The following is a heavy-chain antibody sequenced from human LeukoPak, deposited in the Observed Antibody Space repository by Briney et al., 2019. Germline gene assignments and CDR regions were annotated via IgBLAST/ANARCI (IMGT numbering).Heavy chain of an antibody. D-gene: IGHD3-10*01. CDR1: GGSINSY. CDR2: ISGSGTI. Sequence: SETLSLTCTVSGGSINSYWSWIRQPAGKGLEWIGRISGSGTITYNPALQRRLSISIDTSKNQPSLKLMSVPAADTAVYYCARDSGTTGEVKFDPWGQGTLVTVSS. CDR3: ARDSGTTGEVKFDP. J-gene: IGHJ5*02. V-gene: IGHV4-4*07.